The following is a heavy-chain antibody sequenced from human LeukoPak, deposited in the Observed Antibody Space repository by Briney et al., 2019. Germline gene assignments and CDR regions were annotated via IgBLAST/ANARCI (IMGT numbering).Heavy chain of an antibody. V-gene: IGHV4-59*01. CDR3: AKSSYYKGPGGFNSSLEY. CDR2: IYYSGST. D-gene: IGHD3-10*01. Sequence: PSETLSLTCTVSGGSISSYYWSWIRQPPGKGLEWIGYIYYSGSTSYNPSLKSRVTISVDTSKNHFSLKLSSVTAADTAVYYCAKSSYYKGPGGFNSSLEYLGQGTLV. J-gene: IGHJ4*01. CDR1: GGSISSYY.